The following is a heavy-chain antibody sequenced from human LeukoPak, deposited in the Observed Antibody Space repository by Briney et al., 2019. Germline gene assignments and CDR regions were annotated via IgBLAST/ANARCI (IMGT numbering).Heavy chain of an antibody. D-gene: IGHD6-19*01. CDR3: ARVQWLSAFDI. J-gene: IGHJ3*02. CDR1: GGSISSYY. V-gene: IGHV4-59*01. Sequence: PSETLSLTRTVSGGSISSYYWSWIRQPPGKGLEWIGYIYYSGSTNYNPSLKSRVTISVDTSKNQFSLKLSSVTAADTAVYYCARVQWLSAFDIWGQGTMVTVSS. CDR2: IYYSGST.